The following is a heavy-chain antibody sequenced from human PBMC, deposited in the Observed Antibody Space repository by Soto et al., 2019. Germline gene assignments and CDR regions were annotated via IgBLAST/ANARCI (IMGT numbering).Heavy chain of an antibody. CDR2: IHYSGST. Sequence: PSETLSLTCTVSGGSISGYYWSRIRQSPGKGLEWIGYIHYSGSTNYNPSLKSRVTISVDTSKNQLSLKLSSVTAADTAVYYCARGSAAGTKSPFDYWGQGTLVTVSS. V-gene: IGHV4-59*01. CDR3: ARGSAAGTKSPFDY. J-gene: IGHJ4*02. D-gene: IGHD6-13*01. CDR1: GGSISGYY.